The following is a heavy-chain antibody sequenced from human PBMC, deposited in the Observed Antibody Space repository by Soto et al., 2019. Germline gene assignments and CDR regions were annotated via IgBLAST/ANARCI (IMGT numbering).Heavy chain of an antibody. CDR1: GFRFSTYW. Sequence: EVQVVESGGGLVQPGGSLRLSCAASGFRFSTYWMSWVRQAPGKGLEWLANIKQDANEMYYVDSVKGRFTISGDSAKNSLFLIMDSLRVEDTAVYYGAAYYSSRHAAFDIWGQGTMVIVSS. J-gene: IGHJ3*02. D-gene: IGHD2-21*01. CDR2: IKQDANEM. CDR3: AAYYSSRHAAFDI. V-gene: IGHV3-7*01.